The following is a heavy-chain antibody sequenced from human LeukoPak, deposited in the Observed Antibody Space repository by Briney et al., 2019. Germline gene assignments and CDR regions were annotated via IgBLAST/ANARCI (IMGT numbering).Heavy chain of an antibody. CDR3: ARSARVVVTGH. Sequence: PGGSLRLSXAASGFTFSSYWMHWIRQAPGKGLVWVSRINSDGSSTSYADSVKGRFTISRDNAKNTLYLQMNSLRAEDTAVYYCARSARVVVTGHWGQGTLVTVSS. V-gene: IGHV3-74*01. D-gene: IGHD2-21*02. CDR2: INSDGSST. J-gene: IGHJ4*02. CDR1: GFTFSSYW.